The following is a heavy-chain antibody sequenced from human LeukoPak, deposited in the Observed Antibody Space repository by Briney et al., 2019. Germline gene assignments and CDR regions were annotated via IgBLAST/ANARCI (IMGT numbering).Heavy chain of an antibody. CDR1: GGSFSGYY. CDR3: AKDLPSNMIAASYYFDY. V-gene: IGHV4-34*01. D-gene: IGHD6-6*01. CDR2: INHSGST. J-gene: IGHJ4*02. Sequence: SETLSLTCAVYGGSFSGYYWSWIRQPPGKGLEWIGEINHSGSTNYNPSLKSRVTISVDTSKNQFSLKLSSVTAADTAVYYCAKDLPSNMIAASYYFDYWGQGTLVTVSS.